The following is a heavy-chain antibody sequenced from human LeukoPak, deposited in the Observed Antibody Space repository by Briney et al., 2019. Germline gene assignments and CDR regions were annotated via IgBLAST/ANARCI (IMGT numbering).Heavy chain of an antibody. D-gene: IGHD4-23*01. V-gene: IGHV3-30*02. J-gene: IGHJ4*02. CDR3: AKDYYGGNSSPIFDY. Sequence: QTGGSLRLSCAASGFTFSSYGMYWVRQAPGKGLEWVAFIRYDGSNKYYADSVKGRFTISRDNSKNTLYLQMNSLRGEDTAVYYCAKDYYGGNSSPIFDYWGQGTLVTVSS. CDR2: IRYDGSNK. CDR1: GFTFSSYG.